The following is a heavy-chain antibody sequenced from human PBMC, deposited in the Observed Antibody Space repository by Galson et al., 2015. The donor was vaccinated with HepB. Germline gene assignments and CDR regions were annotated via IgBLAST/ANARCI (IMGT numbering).Heavy chain of an antibody. CDR1: GGTFSSYA. J-gene: IGHJ6*02. Sequence: SVKVSCKASGGTFSSYAISWVRQAPGQGLEWMGGIIPIFGTANYAQKFQGRVTITADKSTSTAYMELSSLRSEDTAVYYCARGIRGYDFWSGYYTGTGRYYYGMDVWGQGTTVTVSS. CDR2: IIPIFGTA. V-gene: IGHV1-69*06. D-gene: IGHD3-3*01. CDR3: ARGIRGYDFWSGYYTGTGRYYYGMDV.